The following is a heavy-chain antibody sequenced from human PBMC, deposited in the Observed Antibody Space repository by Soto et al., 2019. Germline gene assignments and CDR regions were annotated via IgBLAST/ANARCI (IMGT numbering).Heavy chain of an antibody. J-gene: IGHJ3*01. Sequence: ASVKVSCKASGYTFTSYYMHLVRQAPGQGLGWMGIINPSDGSTGYAQKFQGRVTMTRDTSTTTVYMEVSSLRSEDTAVYYCALNAFDVWGKGTMVTVAS. CDR3: ALNAFDV. CDR2: INPSDGST. CDR1: GYTFTSYY. V-gene: IGHV1-46*01.